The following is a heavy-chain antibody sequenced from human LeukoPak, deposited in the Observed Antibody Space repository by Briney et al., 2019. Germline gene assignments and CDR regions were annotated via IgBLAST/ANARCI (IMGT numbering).Heavy chain of an antibody. D-gene: IGHD3/OR15-3a*01. CDR1: GYTFTGYY. V-gene: IGHV1-2*02. CDR3: ARGVGRHSVAYDF. J-gene: IGHJ4*02. Sequence: ASVKVSCKASGYTFTGYYIHWVRQAPGQGLEWMGWINPNRGGGTNYAQKFKGRVTMTRDTSISTAYMELNRLRSDDTAVYYCARGVGRHSVAYDFWGQGTLVTVSS. CDR2: INPNRGGGT.